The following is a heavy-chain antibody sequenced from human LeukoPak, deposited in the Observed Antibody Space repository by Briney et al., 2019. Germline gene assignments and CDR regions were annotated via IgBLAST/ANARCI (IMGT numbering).Heavy chain of an antibody. CDR2: IWYGGSNK. CDR1: RFTFSSYG. Sequence: GGSPRLSSAASRFTFSSYGMVRVRQAPGKGRVGVAVIWYGGSNKYYAYPVKGRFTISRDNSKNTLYLQMNSLRAEDTALYYCAKDNLLTGCNLDYWGQGTRITVSS. J-gene: IGHJ4*02. D-gene: IGHD3-9*01. V-gene: IGHV3-30*02. CDR3: AKDNLLTGCNLDY.